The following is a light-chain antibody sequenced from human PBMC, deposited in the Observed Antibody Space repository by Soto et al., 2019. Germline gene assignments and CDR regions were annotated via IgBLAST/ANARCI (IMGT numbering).Light chain of an antibody. CDR2: DAS. CDR1: QSVGNNY. V-gene: IGKV3-20*01. J-gene: IGKJ1*01. Sequence: EIVLTQSPGTLSLSPGERATLSCRASQSVGNNYLAWYQQKPGHGPRLLIYDASSRATGIPDRFSGSASGTDFTLTISRLEPEDFAVYYCQQDVGSPSTFGQGTKVEI. CDR3: QQDVGSPST.